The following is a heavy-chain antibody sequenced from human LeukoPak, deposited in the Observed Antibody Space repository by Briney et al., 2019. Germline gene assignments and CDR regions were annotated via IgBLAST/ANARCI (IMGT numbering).Heavy chain of an antibody. D-gene: IGHD3-9*01. CDR2: MNPNSGNT. Sequence: GASVKVSCKASGYTFTSYDINWVRQATGQGLEWMGWMNPNSGNTGYAQKFQGRVTMTRNTSISTAYMELSSLRSEDTAVYYCARGGGEGVVLRYFDWFDPWGQGTLVTVSS. CDR3: ARGGGEGVVLRYFDWFDP. CDR1: GYTFTSYD. J-gene: IGHJ5*02. V-gene: IGHV1-8*01.